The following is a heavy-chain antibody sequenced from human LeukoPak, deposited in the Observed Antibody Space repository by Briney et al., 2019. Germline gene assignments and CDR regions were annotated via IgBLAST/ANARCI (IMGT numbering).Heavy chain of an antibody. CDR3: ARAQEGYYYYMDV. CDR1: GGSISSYY. CDR2: TYYSGST. J-gene: IGHJ6*03. Sequence: SETLSLTCTVSGGSISSYYWSWIRQPPGKGLEWIGYTYYSGSTNYNPSLKSRVTISVDTSKNQFSLKLSSVTAADTAVYYCARAQEGYYYYMDVWGKGTTVTISS. V-gene: IGHV4-59*01.